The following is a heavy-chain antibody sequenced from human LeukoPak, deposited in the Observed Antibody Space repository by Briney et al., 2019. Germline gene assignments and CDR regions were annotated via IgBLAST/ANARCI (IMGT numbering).Heavy chain of an antibody. V-gene: IGHV1-46*01. CDR1: GYTFTSYY. CDR3: ARENQGGIAAAGATGDFDY. D-gene: IGHD6-13*01. Sequence: ASVKVSCKASGYTFTSYYMHWVRQAPGQGLEWMGIINPSGGSTSYAQKFQGRVTMTRDTSTSTVYMELSSLRSEDTAVYYRARENQGGIAAAGATGDFDYWGQGTLVTVSS. CDR2: INPSGGST. J-gene: IGHJ4*02.